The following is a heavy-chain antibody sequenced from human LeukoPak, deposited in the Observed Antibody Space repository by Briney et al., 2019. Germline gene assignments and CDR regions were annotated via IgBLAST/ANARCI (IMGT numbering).Heavy chain of an antibody. J-gene: IGHJ3*02. CDR2: IKEDGSEK. CDR1: GFIFSSHW. Sequence: GGSLRLSCAASGFIFSSHWMSWVRQAPGKGLEWVASIKEDGSEKSYMDSVKGRFTISRDNAKNSLYLQMNSLRAEDTAVYYCATDTNLVDLIQGDGHEDENFDRWGQGTMVTVSS. V-gene: IGHV3-7*03. D-gene: IGHD5-24*01. CDR3: ATDTNLVDLIQGDGHEDENFDR.